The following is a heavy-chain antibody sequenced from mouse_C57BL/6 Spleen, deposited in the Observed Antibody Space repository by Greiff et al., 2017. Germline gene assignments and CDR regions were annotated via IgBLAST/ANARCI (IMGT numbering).Heavy chain of an antibody. Sequence: QVQLQQSGAELVRPGASVTLSCKASGYTFTDYEMHWVKQTPVHGLEWIGAIDPETGGTAYNQKFKGKAILTADKSSSTAYMELRSLTSEDSAVYYWTREKTCYGKRFAYWGQGTLVTVSA. CDR3: TREKTCYGKRFAY. CDR1: GYTFTDYE. J-gene: IGHJ3*01. D-gene: IGHD2-10*01. CDR2: IDPETGGT. V-gene: IGHV1-15*01.